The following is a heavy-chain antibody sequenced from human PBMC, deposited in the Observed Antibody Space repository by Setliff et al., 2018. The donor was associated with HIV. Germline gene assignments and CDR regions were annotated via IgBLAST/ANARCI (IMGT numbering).Heavy chain of an antibody. D-gene: IGHD3-9*01. J-gene: IGHJ6*02. V-gene: IGHV3-11*04. CDR2: ITSSGAHI. Sequence: GGSLRLSCAASGFTFNYYYMTWIRQAPGKGLEFISYITSSGAHIFYADSLKGRLTISRDNGKNLLYLQMNSLRAEDTAVYYCARGGRLQYFDWPSYAMDVWGQGTTVTVSS. CDR1: GFTFNYYY. CDR3: ARGGRLQYFDWPSYAMDV.